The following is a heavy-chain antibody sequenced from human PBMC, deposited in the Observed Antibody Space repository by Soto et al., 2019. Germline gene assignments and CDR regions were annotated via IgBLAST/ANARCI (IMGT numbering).Heavy chain of an antibody. CDR3: ARDPMTTVVTPYWYFDL. CDR2: IYYSGST. V-gene: IGHV4-59*01. J-gene: IGHJ2*01. CDR1: GGSISRYY. Sequence: SETLSLTCTVSGGSISRYYWSWIRQPPGKGLEWIGYIYYSGSTNYNPSLKSRVTISVDTSKNQFSLKLSSVTAADTAVYYCARDPMTTVVTPYWYFDLWGRGTLVTVS. D-gene: IGHD4-17*01.